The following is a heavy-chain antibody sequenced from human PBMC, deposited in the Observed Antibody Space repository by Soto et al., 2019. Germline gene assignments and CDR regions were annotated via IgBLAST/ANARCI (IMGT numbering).Heavy chain of an antibody. D-gene: IGHD6-13*01. Sequence: PSETLSLTCTVSGGSISSSNYHWAWVRQPPGKGLEWIGSIFSSGNTYYNPSLKSRVTISVDTPKNQFSLKLTPVTAAATAVYYGAGVRGKVYVLDIWGKGTLVTVSS. CDR1: GGSISSSNYH. CDR2: IFSSGNT. CDR3: AGVRGKVYVLDI. J-gene: IGHJ3*02. V-gene: IGHV4-39*01.